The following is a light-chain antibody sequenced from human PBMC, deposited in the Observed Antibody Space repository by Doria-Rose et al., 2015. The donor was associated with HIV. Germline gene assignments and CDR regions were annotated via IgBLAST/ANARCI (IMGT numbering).Light chain of an antibody. V-gene: IGKV1-39*01. CDR2: AAS. J-gene: IGKJ4*01. Sequence: DIQLTQSPSSLSASVGDRVTITCRASQSTGSFLNWYQQKPGKAPKLLIYAASSLQNVAPSRFSGSGSGTDFTLTISSLQPEDFATYFCQQSYSTPLTFGGGTKVEVK. CDR1: QSTGSF. CDR3: QQSYSTPLT.